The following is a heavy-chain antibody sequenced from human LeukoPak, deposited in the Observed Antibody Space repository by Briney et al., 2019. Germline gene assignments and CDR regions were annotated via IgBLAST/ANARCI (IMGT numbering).Heavy chain of an antibody. Sequence: GGSLRLSCAASGFTFSSYWMHWVRQAPGKGLVWVSRINSDGSSTSYADSVKGRFTISRDNAKSTLYLQMNSLRAEDTAVYYCATSTIFGVVIIPEAFDIWGQGTMVTVSS. CDR2: INSDGSST. V-gene: IGHV3-74*01. D-gene: IGHD3-3*01. CDR3: ATSTIFGVVIIPEAFDI. CDR1: GFTFSSYW. J-gene: IGHJ3*02.